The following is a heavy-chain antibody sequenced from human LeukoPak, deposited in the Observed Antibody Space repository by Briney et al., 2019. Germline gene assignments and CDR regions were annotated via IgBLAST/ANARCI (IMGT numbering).Heavy chain of an antibody. CDR1: GFTFSSYA. CDR2: INGGGGST. D-gene: IGHD6-19*01. V-gene: IGHV3-23*01. CDR3: AKVSGYTSGWYVDFDC. Sequence: GKSLRLSCAASGFTFSSYAMHWVRQAPGKGLEWVSGINGGGGSTYYADSVKGRFTISRDNSKNTLYLQMSSLRAEDTAVYYCAKVSGYTSGWYVDFDCWGQGSLVTVSS. J-gene: IGHJ4*02.